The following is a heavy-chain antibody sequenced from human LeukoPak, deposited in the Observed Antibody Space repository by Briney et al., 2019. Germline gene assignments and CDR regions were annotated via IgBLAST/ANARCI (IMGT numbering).Heavy chain of an antibody. D-gene: IGHD3-10*01. J-gene: IGHJ4*02. Sequence: SETLSLTCTVSGGSISIYYWNWIRQPAGKRLEWIGRIFTSGITNYNPSLKSRVTMSVDTSKNQFSLNLSSVTAADTAVYYCARESSGSYYNPQGYMDVWGQGTLVTVSS. CDR3: ARESSGSYYNPQGYMDV. V-gene: IGHV4-4*07. CDR1: GGSISIYY. CDR2: IFTSGIT.